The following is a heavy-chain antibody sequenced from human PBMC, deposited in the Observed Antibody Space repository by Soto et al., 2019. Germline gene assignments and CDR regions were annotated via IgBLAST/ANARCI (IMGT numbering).Heavy chain of an antibody. J-gene: IGHJ4*02. D-gene: IGHD6-19*01. CDR3: ARVRVGSGWYNPPDY. Sequence: ASVNVSCKASGYTFTDHNMHWVRQAPGQGLEWMGWINCNSGNTDFAQKFHGRVTMTRDTSMSTASMDLSRLRTDDTAMYYCARVRVGSGWYNPPDYWGQGTLVTVSS. CDR2: INCNSGNT. V-gene: IGHV1-2*02. CDR1: GYTFTDHN.